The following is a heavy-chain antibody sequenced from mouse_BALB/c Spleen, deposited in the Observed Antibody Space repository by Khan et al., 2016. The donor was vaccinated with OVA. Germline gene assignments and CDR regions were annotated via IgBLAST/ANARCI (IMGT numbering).Heavy chain of an antibody. CDR2: IDPFSGGT. J-gene: IGHJ3*01. CDR3: TRQGFVAWFTY. CDR1: GYSFTNYY. Sequence: VQLQQSGPELMKPGASVKISCKASGYSFTNYYIHWVIQSHGKSLEWIGYIDPFSGGTTYNQKFKGKATLTVDQSSSTAYVHLSNLTSEDSAVYYCTRQGFVAWFTYWGQGTLVTVSA. V-gene: IGHV1S135*01.